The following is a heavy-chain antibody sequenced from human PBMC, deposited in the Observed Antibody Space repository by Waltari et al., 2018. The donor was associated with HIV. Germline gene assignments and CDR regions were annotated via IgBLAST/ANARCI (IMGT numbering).Heavy chain of an antibody. Sequence: QVQLVQSGAEVKKPGASLKVSCKASGYSFTRYGISWVRQAPGQGLEWVGWISVYNDNTKYAQKIQDRRNMTTDSPTSTAYMELRSLRSDDTAVYYCARAPMTTVTSRGFDIWGQGTMVIVSS. J-gene: IGHJ3*02. D-gene: IGHD4-17*01. CDR3: ARAPMTTVTSRGFDI. V-gene: IGHV1-18*01. CDR2: ISVYNDNT. CDR1: GYSFTRYG.